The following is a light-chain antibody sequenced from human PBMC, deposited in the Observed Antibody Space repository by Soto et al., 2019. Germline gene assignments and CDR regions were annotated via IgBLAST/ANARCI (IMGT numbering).Light chain of an antibody. V-gene: IGKV3-20*01. CDR1: QSVGIY. CDR2: GTY. J-gene: IGKJ4*01. CDR3: QQYRSSPLT. Sequence: EIVVTPSPGTLSLSPGERATLSCRASQSVGIYLAWYLQKPGQAPRLLISGTYSRASGIPDRFSGSGSGTDFTLTISRLEPEDFAVYYCQQYRSSPLTFGGGTKVDIK.